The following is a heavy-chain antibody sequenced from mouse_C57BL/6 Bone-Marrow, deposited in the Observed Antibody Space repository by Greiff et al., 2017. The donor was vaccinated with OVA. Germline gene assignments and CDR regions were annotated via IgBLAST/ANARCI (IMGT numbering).Heavy chain of an antibody. D-gene: IGHD4-1*01. CDR2: ISSGSSTI. CDR3: ASLGGDY. J-gene: IGHJ2*01. CDR1: GFTFSDYG. V-gene: IGHV5-17*01. Sequence: EVMLVESGGGLVKPGGSLKLSCAASGFTFSDYGMHWVRQAPEKGLEWVAYISSGSSTIYYADTVKGRFTISRDNAKNTLFLQMTSLRAEDTAMYYCASLGGDYWGQGTTLTVSS.